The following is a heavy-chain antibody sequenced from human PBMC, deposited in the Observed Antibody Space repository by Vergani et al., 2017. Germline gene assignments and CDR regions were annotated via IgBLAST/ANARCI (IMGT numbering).Heavy chain of an antibody. CDR1: GYTFTGYY. CDR3: AALPFCGGGTCHARDFDY. Sequence: QVQLVQSGAEVKKPGSSVKVSCKASGYTFTGYYMHWVRQAPGQGLEWMGWINPKSGGTNSAQKFQGRVTLTRDTSISTVYMELTSLRSDDTAVYYCAALPFCGGGTCHARDFDYGGQGTLVTVSS. CDR2: INPKSGGT. D-gene: IGHD2-15*01. J-gene: IGHJ4*02. V-gene: IGHV1-2*02.